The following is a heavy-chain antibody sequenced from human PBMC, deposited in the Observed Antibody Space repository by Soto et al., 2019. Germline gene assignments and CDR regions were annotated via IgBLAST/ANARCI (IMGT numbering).Heavy chain of an antibody. CDR2: VSGNGGNT. Sequence: VSLRLCCVASGFSFSSYTMNWVRQAPGKGLEWVTGVSGNGGNTYYADSVKGRFSISRDNSKNTLYLQLNSLRAEDTAIYYCAKDRMGASGWFDPWGQGTPVTVSS. CDR1: GFSFSSYT. D-gene: IGHD1-26*01. V-gene: IGHV3-23*01. CDR3: AKDRMGASGWFDP. J-gene: IGHJ5*02.